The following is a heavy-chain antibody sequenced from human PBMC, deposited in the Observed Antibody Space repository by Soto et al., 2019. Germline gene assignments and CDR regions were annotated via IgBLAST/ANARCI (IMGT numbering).Heavy chain of an antibody. CDR1: GFTFSSYA. J-gene: IGHJ4*02. CDR3: ARDVSSWYYFDY. Sequence: GGSLRLSCAASGFTFSSYAMHWVRQAPGKGLEWVAVISYDGSNKYYAGSVKGRFTISRDNSKNTLYLQMNSLRAEDTAVYYRARDVSSWYYFDYWGQGTLVTVSS. V-gene: IGHV3-30-3*01. D-gene: IGHD6-13*01. CDR2: ISYDGSNK.